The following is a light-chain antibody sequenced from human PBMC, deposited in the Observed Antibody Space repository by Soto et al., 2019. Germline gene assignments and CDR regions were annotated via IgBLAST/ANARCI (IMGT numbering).Light chain of an antibody. CDR1: QTSSSW. CDR2: KAS. J-gene: IGKJ1*01. Sequence: DIQMTQSPSTLSGSVGDRVTITCRASQTSSSWLAGYQQKPGKAPKLLIYKASTLKSGVPSRFSGSGSGTEFTLTISSLQPDEFATYYCQHNNSYSEAFGQGIKVELK. CDR3: QHNNSYSEA. V-gene: IGKV1-5*03.